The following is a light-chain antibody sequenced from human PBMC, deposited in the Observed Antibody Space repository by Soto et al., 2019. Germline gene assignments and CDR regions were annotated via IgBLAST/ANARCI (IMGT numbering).Light chain of an antibody. V-gene: IGKV1-8*01. J-gene: IGKJ4*01. CDR3: QQYYNCPLT. CDR1: QGISND. CDR2: TAS. Sequence: AILMTQSPSSFSSSTGDRVTLTCRASQGISNDLAWYQQKPGQAPKLLIYTASTRQSGVPSRFSGSGSGTDFTLTISCLQSEDFATYYCQQYYNCPLTFGGGTKVEMK.